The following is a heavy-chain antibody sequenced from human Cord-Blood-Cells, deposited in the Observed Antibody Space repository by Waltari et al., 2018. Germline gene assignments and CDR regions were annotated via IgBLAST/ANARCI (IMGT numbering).Heavy chain of an antibody. Sequence: QLQLQESGPGLVKPSETLSLTCTVSGGSISSSSYYWGWIRQPPGKGLEWIGSIYYSGRTYYNPSLKSRVTISVDTSKNQFSRKLSSVTAADTAVYYCARLQRANLGQESSGWYWGQGTLVTVSS. D-gene: IGHD6-19*01. CDR1: GGSISSSSYY. J-gene: IGHJ4*02. V-gene: IGHV4-39*07. CDR3: ARLQRANLGQESSGWY. CDR2: IYYSGRT.